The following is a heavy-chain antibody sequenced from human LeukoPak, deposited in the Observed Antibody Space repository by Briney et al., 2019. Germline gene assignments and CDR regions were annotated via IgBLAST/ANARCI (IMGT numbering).Heavy chain of an antibody. V-gene: IGHV4-34*01. J-gene: IGHJ4*02. Sequence: SETLSLTCAVYGGSFSGYYWSWIRQPPGKGLEWIGEINHSGSTNYNPSLKSRVTISVDTSKNQFSLKLSSVTAADTAVYYCARTSVDSSGYCFDYWGQGTLVTVSS. D-gene: IGHD3-22*01. CDR2: INHSGST. CDR1: GGSFSGYY. CDR3: ARTSVDSSGYCFDY.